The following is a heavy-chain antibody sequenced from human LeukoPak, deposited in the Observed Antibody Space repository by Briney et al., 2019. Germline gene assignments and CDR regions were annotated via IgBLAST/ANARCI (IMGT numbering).Heavy chain of an antibody. CDR2: INLNSGGT. J-gene: IGHJ4*02. CDR3: ARSPHILTGENFDY. D-gene: IGHD3-9*01. CDR1: GYTFTGYY. V-gene: IGHV1-2*02. Sequence: ASVTVSCKASGYTFTGYYMHWVRQAPGQGLEWMGWINLNSGGTNYPQKFQDRVTMTRDTSISTAYMELSRLRSNDTAVYYCARSPHILTGENFDYWGQGTLVTVSS.